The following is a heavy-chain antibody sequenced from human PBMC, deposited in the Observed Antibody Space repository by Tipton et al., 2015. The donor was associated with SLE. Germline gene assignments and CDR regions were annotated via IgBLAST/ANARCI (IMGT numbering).Heavy chain of an antibody. V-gene: IGHV4-34*01. D-gene: IGHD6-13*01. Sequence: TLSLTCAVYGGSFSGYYWSWIRQPPGKGLEWIAEINHSGSTNYNPSLKSRVTISVDTSKNQFSLKLTSVTAADTAMYYCARRGAYSSSWYVAYYSYMDVWGKGTTVTVSS. CDR1: GGSFSGYY. J-gene: IGHJ6*03. CDR3: ARRGAYSSSWYVAYYSYMDV. CDR2: INHSGST.